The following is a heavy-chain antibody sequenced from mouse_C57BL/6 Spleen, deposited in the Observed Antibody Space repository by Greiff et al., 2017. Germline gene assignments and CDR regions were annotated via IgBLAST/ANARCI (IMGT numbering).Heavy chain of an antibody. J-gene: IGHJ4*01. CDR1: GFTFSSYA. CDR3: TRGGDYDGGPTVPYAMDY. D-gene: IGHD2-4*01. V-gene: IGHV5-9-1*02. CDR2: ISSGGDYI. Sequence: EVKLMESGEGLVKPGGSLKLSCAASGFTFSSYAMSWVRQTPEKRLEWVAYISSGGDYIYYADTVKGRFTISRDNARNTLYLQMSSLKSEDTAMYYCTRGGDYDGGPTVPYAMDYWGQGTSVTVSS.